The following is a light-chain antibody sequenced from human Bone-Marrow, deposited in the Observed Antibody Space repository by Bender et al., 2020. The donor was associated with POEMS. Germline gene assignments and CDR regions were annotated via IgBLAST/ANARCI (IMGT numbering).Light chain of an antibody. Sequence: QSVLTQPPSASETPGQRVTISCSGSSSNIGTNYVHWYQQFPGMAPKVLLYRDSQRPSGVPDRFSAYKSGTSASLDITGLQAEDEADYYCQTHDFSLRGVVFGGGTKVTVL. CDR3: QTHDFSLRGVV. V-gene: IGLV1-47*01. J-gene: IGLJ2*01. CDR2: RDS. CDR1: SSNIGTNY.